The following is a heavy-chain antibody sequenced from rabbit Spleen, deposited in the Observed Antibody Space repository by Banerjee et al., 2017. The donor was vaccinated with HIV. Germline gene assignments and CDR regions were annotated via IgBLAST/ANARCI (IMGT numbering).Heavy chain of an antibody. CDR3: ARDTGSSFSSYGMDL. D-gene: IGHD8-1*01. CDR2: IAGSSSGFT. Sequence: QEQLVESGGDLVKPGASLTLTCTASGFSFSAVHWIYWVRQAPGKGLEWISCIAGSSSGFTYSATWAKGRFTCSKTSSTTVTLQMTSLTVADTATYFCARDTGSSFSSYGMDLWGPGTLVTVS. J-gene: IGHJ6*01. CDR1: GFSFSAVHW. V-gene: IGHV1S45*01.